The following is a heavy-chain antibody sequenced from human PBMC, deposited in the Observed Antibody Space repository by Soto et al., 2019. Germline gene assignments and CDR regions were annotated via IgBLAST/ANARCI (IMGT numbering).Heavy chain of an antibody. Sequence: GGSLRLSCAASGFTFSSYWMSWVRQAPGKGLEWVANIKQDGSEKYYVDSVKGRFTISRDNAKNSLYLQMNSLRAEDTAVYYCARERAPYYYDSSGYYYYWGQGTLVTVSS. D-gene: IGHD3-22*01. J-gene: IGHJ4*02. CDR3: ARERAPYYYDSSGYYYY. V-gene: IGHV3-7*01. CDR2: IKQDGSEK. CDR1: GFTFSSYW.